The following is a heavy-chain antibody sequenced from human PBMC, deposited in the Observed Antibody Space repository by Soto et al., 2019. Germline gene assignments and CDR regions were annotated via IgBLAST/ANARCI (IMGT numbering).Heavy chain of an antibody. Sequence: GGSLRLSCTASGFTFSDYAMTWVRQAPGKGLEWVSAISGGSSVTYYGDSVKGRFTISRDNAKKTLFLQLNRLSAEDTATYYCAKVLSKNYYYPFDFWGQGTQVTVSS. CDR2: ISGGSSVT. J-gene: IGHJ4*02. CDR3: AKVLSKNYYYPFDF. CDR1: GFTFSDYA. D-gene: IGHD3-10*01. V-gene: IGHV3-23*01.